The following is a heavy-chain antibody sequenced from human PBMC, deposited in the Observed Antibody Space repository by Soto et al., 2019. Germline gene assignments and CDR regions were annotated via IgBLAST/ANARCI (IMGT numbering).Heavy chain of an antibody. V-gene: IGHV4-4*02. Sequence: SETLSLTCAVSGGSISSSNWWSWVRQPPGKGLEWIGEIYHSGSTNYNPSLKSRVTISVDKSKNQFSLKLSSVTAADTAVYYCASQVGRDGYNPYLDYWGQGTLVTVSS. CDR3: ASQVGRDGYNPYLDY. CDR2: IYHSGST. CDR1: GGSISSSNW. J-gene: IGHJ4*02. D-gene: IGHD5-12*01.